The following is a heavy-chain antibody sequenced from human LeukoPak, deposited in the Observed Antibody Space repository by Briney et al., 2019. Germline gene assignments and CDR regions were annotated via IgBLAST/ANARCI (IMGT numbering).Heavy chain of an antibody. Sequence: GASVKVSCKASGYTFTSYGISWVRQAPGQGLEWMGWISAYNGNTNYAQKLQGRVTMTTDTSTSTAYMELRSLRSDDTAVYYCAREGVWSGCPPIESPFDYWGQGTLVTVSS. CDR1: GYTFTSYG. V-gene: IGHV1-18*01. J-gene: IGHJ4*02. CDR2: ISAYNGNT. D-gene: IGHD3-3*01. CDR3: AREGVWSGCPPIESPFDY.